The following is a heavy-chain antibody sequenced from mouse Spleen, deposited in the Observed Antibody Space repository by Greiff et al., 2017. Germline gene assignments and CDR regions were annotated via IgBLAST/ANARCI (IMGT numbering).Heavy chain of an antibody. V-gene: IGHV2-6*02. D-gene: IGHD2-14*01. J-gene: IGHJ4*01. Sequence: VQGVESGPGLVAPSQSLSITCTVSGFSLTSYGVHWVRQPPGKGLEWLVVIWSDGSTTYNSALKSRLSISKDNSKSQVFLKMNSLQTDDTAMYYCARTGYRYEGYAMDYWGQGTSVTVSS. CDR3: ARTGYRYEGYAMDY. CDR1: GFSLTSYG. CDR2: IWSDGST.